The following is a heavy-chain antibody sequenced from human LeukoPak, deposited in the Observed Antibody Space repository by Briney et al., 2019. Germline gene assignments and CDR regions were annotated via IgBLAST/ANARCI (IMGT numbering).Heavy chain of an antibody. CDR2: INPSGGST. D-gene: IGHD5-18*01. CDR1: GYTFTSYY. Sequence: ASVKVSCKASGYTFTSYYMHWVRQAPGQGLEWMGIINPSGGSTSYAQKFQGRATMTRDTSTSTVYMELSSLRSVDTAVYYCARAHVGYGNWFDPWGQGTLVTVSS. J-gene: IGHJ5*02. V-gene: IGHV1-46*01. CDR3: ARAHVGYGNWFDP.